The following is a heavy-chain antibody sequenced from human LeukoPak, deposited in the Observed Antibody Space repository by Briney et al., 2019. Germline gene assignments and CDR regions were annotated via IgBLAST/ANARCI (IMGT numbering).Heavy chain of an antibody. Sequence: TGGSLRLSCAASGFTFSSYAMSWVRQAPGKGLEWVSGINGRGETTVYAASVEGRFTIPRDNSKNTLYLQLNSLRVEDTAVYFCAKDQGSGHGSYTWGTFDYWGLGSLVTVFS. CDR2: INGRGETT. V-gene: IGHV3-23*01. CDR1: GFTFSSYA. D-gene: IGHD3-3*01. CDR3: AKDQGSGHGSYTWGTFDY. J-gene: IGHJ4*01.